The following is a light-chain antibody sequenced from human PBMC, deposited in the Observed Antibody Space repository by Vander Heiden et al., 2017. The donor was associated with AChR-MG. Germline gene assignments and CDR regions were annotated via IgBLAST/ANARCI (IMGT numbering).Light chain of an antibody. CDR3: CSYAGSYTWV. CDR1: SSDVGGYNY. J-gene: IGLJ3*02. CDR2: DVN. Sequence: QSALTQPRSVSGSPGQSVTISCTGTSSDVGGYNYVSWYQQYPGKAPKLMIYDVNKGPSGVPDRFSGSKSGNTASLTISGLQAEDEADYYCCSYAGSYTWVFGGGTKLTVL. V-gene: IGLV2-11*01.